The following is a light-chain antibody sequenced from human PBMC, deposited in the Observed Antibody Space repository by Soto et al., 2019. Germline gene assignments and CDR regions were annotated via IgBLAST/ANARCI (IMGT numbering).Light chain of an antibody. CDR3: QHYGSSWS. V-gene: IGKV3-20*01. J-gene: IGKJ1*01. CDR2: GAS. Sequence: EIVLTQSPGTLSLSPGERATLSCRASQTVSSNYLAWFQQKGGQAPRLLIFGASSRAAGIPDRFSGSVSGTDFIPTLSRLEREDFAVYYCQHYGSSWSFVQCTKVDSK. CDR1: QTVSSNY.